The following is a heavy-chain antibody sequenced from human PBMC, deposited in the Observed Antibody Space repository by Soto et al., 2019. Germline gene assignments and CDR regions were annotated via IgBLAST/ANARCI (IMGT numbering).Heavy chain of an antibody. D-gene: IGHD1-26*01. CDR1: GGTISSWY. CDR2: IYYSGST. V-gene: IGHV4-59*08. Sequence: SETLSLTCTVSGGTISSWYWSWIRQPPGKGLEWIGYIYYSGSTKCNPSLKSRVTISVDTSKNQFSLKLSSVTAADTAVYYCARRYGSAIDYWGQGTLVTVSS. J-gene: IGHJ4*02. CDR3: ARRYGSAIDY.